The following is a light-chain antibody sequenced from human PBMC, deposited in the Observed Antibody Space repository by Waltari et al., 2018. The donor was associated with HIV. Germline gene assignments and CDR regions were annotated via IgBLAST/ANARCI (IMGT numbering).Light chain of an antibody. CDR1: HSISTY. CDR3: QQSFSTMFT. J-gene: IGKJ2*01. V-gene: IGKV1-39*01. Sequence: IQMSQSPSSLSAFVGDSVTITCRASHSISTYLNWYQQRLGKAPNLLIYKASNLQSGIPSRFSGSGSGTDFTLTISSLQPEDFATYYCQQSFSTMFTFGQGTRLHIK. CDR2: KAS.